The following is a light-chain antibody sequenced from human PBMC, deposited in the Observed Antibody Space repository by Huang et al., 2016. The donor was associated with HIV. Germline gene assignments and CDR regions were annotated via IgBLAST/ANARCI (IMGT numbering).Light chain of an antibody. V-gene: IGKV4-1*01. CDR3: QQYYSYPLT. CDR2: GAS. J-gene: IGKJ4*01. CDR1: QSVLFDSNNKDY. Sequence: DIVMTQSPDSLAVSLGERATINCKSSQSVLFDSNNKDYLAWYQQKPGQPPKLVVYGASTRQSGVPDRFSGSGSGTDFTLTISSLQAEDVAVYYCQQYYSYPLTFGGGTKVEIK.